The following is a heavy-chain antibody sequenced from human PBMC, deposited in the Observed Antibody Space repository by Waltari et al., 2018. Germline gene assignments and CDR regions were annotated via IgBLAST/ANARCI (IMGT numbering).Heavy chain of an antibody. CDR3: AREGGSYS. V-gene: IGHV3-30*01. CDR2: ISYDGSNK. D-gene: IGHD1-26*01. J-gene: IGHJ4*02. CDR1: GFTFSSYA. Sequence: QVQLVESGGGVVQPGRSLRLSCAASGFTFSSYAMHWVRQAPGKGLGWVAVISYDGSNKYYADSVKGRFTISRDNSKNTLYLQMNSLRAEDTAVYYCAREGGSYSWGQGTLVTVSS.